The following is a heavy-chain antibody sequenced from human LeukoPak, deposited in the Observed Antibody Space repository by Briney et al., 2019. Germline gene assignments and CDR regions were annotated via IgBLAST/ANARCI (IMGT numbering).Heavy chain of an antibody. Sequence: PGGSLRLSCAASGFTFSSYSVNWVRQAPGKGLEWVSSISRSSSYIYYADSVKGRFTISRDNAKNSLYLQMNSLRAEDTAVYYCAKNLYCTNGVCYFFDYWGQGTLVTVSS. CDR1: GFTFSSYS. J-gene: IGHJ4*02. D-gene: IGHD2-8*01. CDR2: ISRSSSYI. CDR3: AKNLYCTNGVCYFFDY. V-gene: IGHV3-21*04.